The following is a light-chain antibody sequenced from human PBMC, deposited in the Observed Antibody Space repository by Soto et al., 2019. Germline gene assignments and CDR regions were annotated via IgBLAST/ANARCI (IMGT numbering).Light chain of an antibody. CDR3: NSYAGNNNVL. CDR1: SNNY. CDR2: EVT. Sequence: QSVLTQPPSASGSLGQSVTISCTGFSNNYVSWYQQHPGKAPKLMIYEVTKRPSGVPDRFSGSKSGDTASLTVSGLQAEDEADYYGNSYAGNNNVLFGGGTKLTVL. J-gene: IGLJ2*01. V-gene: IGLV2-8*01.